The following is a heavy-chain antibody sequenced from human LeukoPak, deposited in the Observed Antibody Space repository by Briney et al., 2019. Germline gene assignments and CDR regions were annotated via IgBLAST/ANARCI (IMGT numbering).Heavy chain of an antibody. CDR1: GYSMSSGYY. V-gene: IGHV4-38-2*02. CDR3: ARTIVVVTGRFDY. D-gene: IGHD2-21*02. J-gene: IGHJ4*02. CDR2: MYHTGST. Sequence: SETLSLTCTVSGYSMSSGYYWGWIRQLPERGLEWIGSMYHTGSTYYNPSLKSRVTISVDTSKNQFSLKLSSVTAADTAVYYCARTIVVVTGRFDYWGQGTLVTVSS.